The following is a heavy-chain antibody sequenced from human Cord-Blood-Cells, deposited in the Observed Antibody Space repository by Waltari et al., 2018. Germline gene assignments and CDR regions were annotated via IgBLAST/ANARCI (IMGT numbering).Heavy chain of an antibody. V-gene: IGHV4-34*01. CDR1: GGSFSGYY. Sequence: QVQLQQWGAGLLKPSETLSLTCAVYGGSFSGYYWSWIRQPPGKGLEWIGEIHHSGSTNYNPSLKGRVTISVDTSKNQCSLKLSSVTAADTAVYYCARGRKDGAFDIWGQGTMVTVSS. CDR3: ARGRKDGAFDI. CDR2: IHHSGST. J-gene: IGHJ3*02.